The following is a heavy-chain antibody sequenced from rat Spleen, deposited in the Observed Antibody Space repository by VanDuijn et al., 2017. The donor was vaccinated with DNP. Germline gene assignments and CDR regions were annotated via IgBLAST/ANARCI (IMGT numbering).Heavy chain of an antibody. D-gene: IGHD1-1*01. CDR1: GFTFSDYN. Sequence: EVQLMESGGGLVQPGRSLKLSCAASGFTFSDYNMAWVRQAPRKGLEWIASITSGTGTTSYADAVKGRFTVSRDNAKSSLYLQMDSLRSEDTATYYCARHDYSALFAYWGQGVMVTVSS. J-gene: IGHJ2*01. V-gene: IGHV5-25*01. CDR2: ITSGTGTT. CDR3: ARHDYSALFAY.